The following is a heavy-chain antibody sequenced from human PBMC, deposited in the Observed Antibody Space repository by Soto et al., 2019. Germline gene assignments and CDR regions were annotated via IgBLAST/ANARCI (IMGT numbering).Heavy chain of an antibody. CDR3: VGYYYNTRGYYYDY. J-gene: IGHJ4*02. D-gene: IGHD3-22*01. CDR2: IIPIFDTA. Sequence: QVQLVQSGAEVKKPGSSVKVSCKASGVTFSSYAISWVRQAPGQGLEWMGRIIPIFDTANYAQKVQGRVTITADESTSTAYMELSSLRSEHTAIYYCVGYYYNTRGYYYDYWGQGTLVTVSS. CDR1: GVTFSSYA. V-gene: IGHV1-69*18.